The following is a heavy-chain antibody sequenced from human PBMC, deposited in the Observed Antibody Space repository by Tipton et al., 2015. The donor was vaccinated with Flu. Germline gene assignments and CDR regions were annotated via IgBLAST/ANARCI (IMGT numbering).Heavy chain of an antibody. D-gene: IGHD3-16*01. CDR3: ARDEGVVNYYFGMDA. J-gene: IGHJ6*01. V-gene: IGHV3-33*01. Sequence: SLRLSCKVSGFDFSVYGMHWVRQAPGKGLEWVAVIWYDGSNIHYADSVKGRFTISRDNSKNTLYLQMNGLRAEDTAAYYCARDEGVVNYYFGMDAWGQGTTVTVSS. CDR1: GFDFSVYG. CDR2: IWYDGSNI.